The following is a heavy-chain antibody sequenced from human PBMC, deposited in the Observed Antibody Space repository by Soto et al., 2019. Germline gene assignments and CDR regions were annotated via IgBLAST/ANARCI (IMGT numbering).Heavy chain of an antibody. V-gene: IGHV1-24*01. J-gene: IGHJ5*02. CDR3: ATAIVVVTAIWFDP. Sequence: ASVKVSCKVSGYTLTELSMHWVRQAPGKGLEWMGGFDPEDGETIYAQEFQGRVTMTEDTSTDTAYMELSSLRSEDTAVYYCATAIVVVTAIWFDPWGQGTLVTVSS. D-gene: IGHD2-21*02. CDR1: GYTLTELS. CDR2: FDPEDGET.